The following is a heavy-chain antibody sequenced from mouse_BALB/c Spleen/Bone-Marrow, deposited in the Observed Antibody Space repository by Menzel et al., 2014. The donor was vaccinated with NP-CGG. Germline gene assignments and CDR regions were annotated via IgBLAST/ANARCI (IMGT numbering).Heavy chain of an antibody. D-gene: IGHD2-1*01. CDR1: GYTFTSYY. CDR2: INPSNGGT. CDR3: TRSNGNWFAY. J-gene: IGHJ3*01. V-gene: IGHV1S16*01. Sequence: VKPGASVKLSCKASGYTFTSYYMYWVKQRPGQGLEWIGEINPSNGGTNFNEKFKNKATLTVDKSSSTAYMQLSSLIFEDSAVYYCTRSNGNWFAYWGQGTLVTVSA.